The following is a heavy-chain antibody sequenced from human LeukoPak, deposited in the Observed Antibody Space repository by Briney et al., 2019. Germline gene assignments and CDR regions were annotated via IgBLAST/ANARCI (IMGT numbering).Heavy chain of an antibody. V-gene: IGHV5-51*01. CDR2: VYPGDSRI. Sequence: GESLKISCQGFGYSFTSYWIGWVRQMPGKGMEWMGVVYPGDSRIRYNPSFQGQVTISVDKSISTAYLQWVSLKASDTAMYYCACRDLTSTWSFPWGQGTLVTVSS. CDR3: ACRDLTSTWSFP. CDR1: GYSFTSYW. J-gene: IGHJ5*02. D-gene: IGHD6-13*01.